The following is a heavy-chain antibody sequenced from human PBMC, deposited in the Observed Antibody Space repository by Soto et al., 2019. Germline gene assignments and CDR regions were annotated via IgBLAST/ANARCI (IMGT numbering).Heavy chain of an antibody. V-gene: IGHV4-31*03. Sequence: PSETLSLTCTFSGGSISSGGYYWSWIRQHPGKGLEWIGYIYYSGSTYYNPSLKSRVTISVDTSKNQFSLKLSSVTAADTAVYYCARSSGDHDAFDIWGQGTMVTVSS. D-gene: IGHD2-15*01. J-gene: IGHJ3*02. CDR2: IYYSGST. CDR3: ARSSGDHDAFDI. CDR1: GGSISSGGYY.